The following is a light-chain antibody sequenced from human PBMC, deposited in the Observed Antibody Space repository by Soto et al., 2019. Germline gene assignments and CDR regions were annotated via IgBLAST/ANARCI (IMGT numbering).Light chain of an antibody. CDR2: AAS. CDR3: QKYSSAPWT. J-gene: IGKJ1*01. V-gene: IGKV1-27*01. CDR1: QGIANY. Sequence: DIQMTQSPSSLSASVGDRVTISCRASQGIANYLAWYQQKPGKVPKLLIYAASTLHSGVPSRFSGSGSGTDFTLTISSLQPEDVASYYCQKYSSAPWTLGQGTKVDIK.